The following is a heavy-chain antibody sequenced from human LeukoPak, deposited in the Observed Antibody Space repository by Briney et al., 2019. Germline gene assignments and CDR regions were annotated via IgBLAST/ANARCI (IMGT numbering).Heavy chain of an antibody. D-gene: IGHD3-22*01. CDR2: IYYSGST. CDR3: ARGDYSSGYYFPGPVDY. J-gene: IGHJ4*02. V-gene: IGHV4-59*12. CDR1: GGSISSYY. Sequence: SETLSLTCTVSGGSISSYYWSWIRQPPGKGLEWIGYIYYSGSTNYNPSLKSRVTISVDRSKNQFSLKLSSVTAADTAVYYCARGDYSSGYYFPGPVDYWGQGTLVTVSS.